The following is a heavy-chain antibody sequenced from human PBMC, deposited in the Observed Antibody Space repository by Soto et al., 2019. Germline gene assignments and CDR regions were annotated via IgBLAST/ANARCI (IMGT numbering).Heavy chain of an antibody. CDR3: ARLSGTWIQISFYYYGIDV. CDR2: IYPGDSDT. Sequence: PGESLKISCKGSGYSFTSYWIGWVRQMPGKGLEWMGIIYPGDSDTRYSPSFQGQVTISADKSISTAYLQWSSLKASDTAMYYCARLSGTWIQISFYYYGIDVWGQETTVAICS. J-gene: IGHJ6*02. V-gene: IGHV5-51*01. CDR1: GYSFTSYW. D-gene: IGHD5-18*01.